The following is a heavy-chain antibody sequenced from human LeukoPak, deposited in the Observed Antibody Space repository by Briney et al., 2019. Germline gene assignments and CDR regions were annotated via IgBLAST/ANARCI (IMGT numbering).Heavy chain of an antibody. Sequence: GGSLRLSCAASGFTFSDYYMSWIRRAPGKGLEWVSFITGSSRSINYADSVKGRFTISRDNAKSSMYLQMNSLRAEDTAVYFCARVVYRYGYAFDIWGQGTEVTVSS. CDR2: ITGSSRSI. D-gene: IGHD5-18*01. J-gene: IGHJ3*02. CDR3: ARVVYRYGYAFDI. V-gene: IGHV3-11*06. CDR1: GFTFSDYY.